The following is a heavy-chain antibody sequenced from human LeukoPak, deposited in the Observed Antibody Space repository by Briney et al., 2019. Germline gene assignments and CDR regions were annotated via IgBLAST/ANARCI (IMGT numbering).Heavy chain of an antibody. V-gene: IGHV1-18*01. CDR1: GSTFTTYD. Sequence: GASVKLSCKASGSTFTTYDISWVRQAPGQGLEWVGWISAYNGNTNYEQKVQGRVTMTTDTSTSTAYMELRSLRSDDTAVYYCTRGGASSGYDYWGQGTLVTVSS. J-gene: IGHJ4*02. CDR3: TRGGASSGYDY. D-gene: IGHD6-19*01. CDR2: ISAYNGNT.